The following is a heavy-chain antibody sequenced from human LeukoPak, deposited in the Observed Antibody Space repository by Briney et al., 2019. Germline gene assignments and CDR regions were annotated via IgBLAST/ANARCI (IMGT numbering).Heavy chain of an antibody. V-gene: IGHV3-30-3*01. CDR1: GFTFSSYA. CDR2: ISYDGSNK. D-gene: IGHD5-12*01. Sequence: GGSLRLSCEASGFTFSSYAMHWVRQAPGKGLEWVAVISYDGSNKYYADSVKGRFTISRDNSKNTLYLQMNSLRAEDTAVYYCARDQGVGGYDTWGQGTLVTVSS. CDR3: ARDQGVGGYDT. J-gene: IGHJ5*02.